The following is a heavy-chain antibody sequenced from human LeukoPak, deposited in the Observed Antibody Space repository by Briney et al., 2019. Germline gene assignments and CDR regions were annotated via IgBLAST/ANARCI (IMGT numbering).Heavy chain of an antibody. V-gene: IGHV3-53*01. CDR1: GFTVRSNY. J-gene: IGHJ6*03. D-gene: IGHD6-19*01. CDR2: IYSDGST. Sequence: PGGSLRLSCTASGFTVRSNYMSWVRQAPGKGLEWVSVIYSDGSTKYADSVKGRFTISRDNSKNTLYLQMNSLRAEDTAVYYCAKGGSSGWYPHNYYYYYMDVWGKGTTVTISS. CDR3: AKGGSSGWYPHNYYYYYMDV.